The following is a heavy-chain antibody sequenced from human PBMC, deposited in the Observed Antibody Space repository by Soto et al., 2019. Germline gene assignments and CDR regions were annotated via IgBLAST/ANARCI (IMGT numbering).Heavy chain of an antibody. D-gene: IGHD5-12*01. CDR1: GGTFSSYA. CDR3: VRVIALPGYPHY. V-gene: IGHV1-69*12. CDR2: IVPIVDTA. Sequence: QVQLVQSGAEVRQPASSVKVSCKTSGGTFSSYAISWVRQAPGQGLEWMGGIVPIVDTATYAQKFQGRVTITEDASTSPAYTALSRLRSDDPAVYSCVRVIALPGYPHYWGQATLITVSS. J-gene: IGHJ4*02.